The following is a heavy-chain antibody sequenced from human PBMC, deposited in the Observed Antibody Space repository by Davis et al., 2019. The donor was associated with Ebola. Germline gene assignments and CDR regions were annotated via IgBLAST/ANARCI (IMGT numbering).Heavy chain of an antibody. Sequence: SLKISCAASGFTFSDFAMHWVRQRPGKGLEWVAGLTWNSGRIDYADSVRGRFTISRDNAKNSLYLQMNSLGAEDTAFYYCANGSTIFGVLIYFFDSWGQGTLVTVSS. CDR3: ANGSTIFGVLIYFFDS. CDR2: LTWNSGRI. J-gene: IGHJ4*02. CDR1: GFTFSDFA. V-gene: IGHV3-9*01. D-gene: IGHD3-3*01.